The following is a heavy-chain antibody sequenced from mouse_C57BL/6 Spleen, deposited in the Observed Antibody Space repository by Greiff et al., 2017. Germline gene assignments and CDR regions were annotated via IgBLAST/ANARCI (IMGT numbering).Heavy chain of an antibody. Sequence: EVQRVESGGGLVKPGGSLKLSCAASGFTFSSYAMSWVRQTPEKRLEWVATISDGGSYTYYPDNVKGRFTISRDNAKNNLYLQMSHLKSEDTAMYYCARDRGDGNYVFAYWGQGTLVTVSA. D-gene: IGHD2-1*01. CDR2: ISDGGSYT. CDR3: ARDRGDGNYVFAY. J-gene: IGHJ3*01. CDR1: GFTFSSYA. V-gene: IGHV5-4*01.